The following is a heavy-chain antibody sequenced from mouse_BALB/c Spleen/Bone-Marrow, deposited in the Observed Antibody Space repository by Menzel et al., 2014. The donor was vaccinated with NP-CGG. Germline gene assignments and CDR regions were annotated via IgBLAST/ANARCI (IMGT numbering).Heavy chain of an antibody. Sequence: QVQLQQPGAELVRPGSSVKISCKASGYAFSAHWMNWVKQRPGQGLEWIGQIYPGDGDTNYNGKFKGKATLTTDKSSSTAYMQLSSLTSEDSAVYFCTRSTATFDYWGQGTTLTVSS. D-gene: IGHD1-2*01. J-gene: IGHJ2*01. CDR1: GYAFSAHW. V-gene: IGHV1-80*01. CDR2: IYPGDGDT. CDR3: TRSTATFDY.